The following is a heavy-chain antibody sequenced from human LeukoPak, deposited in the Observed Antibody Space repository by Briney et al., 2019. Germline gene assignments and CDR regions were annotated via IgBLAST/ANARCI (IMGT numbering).Heavy chain of an antibody. CDR2: IYYSGST. D-gene: IGHD6-13*01. J-gene: IGHJ4*02. Sequence: SETLSLTCAVYGGSFSGYYWSWIRQPPGKGLEWIGYIYYSGSTNYNPSLKSRVTISVDTSKNQFSLKLSSVTAADTAVYYCARIVSRKISMRTAGNAFFDYWGQGTPVTVSS. CDR3: ARIVSRKISMRTAGNAFFDY. V-gene: IGHV4-59*01. CDR1: GGSFSGYY.